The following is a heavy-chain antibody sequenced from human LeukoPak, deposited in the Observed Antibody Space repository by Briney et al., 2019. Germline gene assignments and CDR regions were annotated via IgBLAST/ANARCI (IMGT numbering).Heavy chain of an antibody. D-gene: IGHD6-13*01. Sequence: GASVKVSCKASGYTFTSYGISWVRQAPGQGLEWMGWISAYNGNTNYAQKLQGRVTMTTDTSTSTAYMELRSLRSDDTAVYYCARVQYSSSWYEGWFDPWGQGTLVTVSS. V-gene: IGHV1-18*01. CDR3: ARVQYSSSWYEGWFDP. CDR2: ISAYNGNT. J-gene: IGHJ5*02. CDR1: GYTFTSYG.